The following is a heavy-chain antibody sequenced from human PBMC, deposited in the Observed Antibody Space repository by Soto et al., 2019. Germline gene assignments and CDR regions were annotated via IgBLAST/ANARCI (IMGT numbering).Heavy chain of an antibody. CDR1: GGTFSSYA. CDR2: IIPIFGTA. V-gene: IGHV1-69*06. Sequence: QVKLVQSGAEVKKPGSSVKVSCKASGGTFSSYAISWVRQAPGQGLEWMGGIIPIFGTANYAQKFQGRVTITADKSTSTAYMELSSLRSEDTAVYYCAREGANDSSGYYYYYGMDVWGQGTTVTVSS. J-gene: IGHJ6*02. D-gene: IGHD3-22*01. CDR3: AREGANDSSGYYYYYGMDV.